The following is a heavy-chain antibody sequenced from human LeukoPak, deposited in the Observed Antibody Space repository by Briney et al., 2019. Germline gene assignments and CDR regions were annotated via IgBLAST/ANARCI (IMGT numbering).Heavy chain of an antibody. D-gene: IGHD6-13*01. Sequence: PGGSLRLSCAASGFTFSSYWMGWVRQAPGKGLEWVASIKQDGSEKYYVDSVKGRFTISRDNAKNSLYLQMNSLRAEDTAVYYCARVGGIAAVDYWGQGTLVTVSS. CDR2: IKQDGSEK. J-gene: IGHJ4*02. CDR1: GFTFSSYW. CDR3: ARVGGIAAVDY. V-gene: IGHV3-7*01.